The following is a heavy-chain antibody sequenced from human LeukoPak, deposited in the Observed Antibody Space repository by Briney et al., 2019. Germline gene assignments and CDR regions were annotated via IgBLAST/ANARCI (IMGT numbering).Heavy chain of an antibody. D-gene: IGHD1-7*01. CDR1: GGSISSGGYY. CDR2: IYHSGST. Sequence: PSETLSLTCTVSGGSISSGGYYWSWIRQPPGKGLEWIGYIYHSGSTYYNPSLKSRVTISVDRPKNQFSLKLSSVTAADTAVYYCAREDNWNFYWGQGTLVTVSS. J-gene: IGHJ4*02. V-gene: IGHV4-30-2*01. CDR3: AREDNWNFY.